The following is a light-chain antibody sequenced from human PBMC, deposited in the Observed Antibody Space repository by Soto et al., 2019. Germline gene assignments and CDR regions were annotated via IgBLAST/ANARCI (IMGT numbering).Light chain of an antibody. Sequence: DIQMTQSPSSVSASVGDSVTINCRASQGISSWLAWYQQKPGKAPNLLIYAASSLQTGVPSRFTGSGAGTDFTLTITSLQPEDSATYYCQQGDSFPFTFGPGTTVNI. CDR1: QGISSW. CDR3: QQGDSFPFT. V-gene: IGKV1-12*01. CDR2: AAS. J-gene: IGKJ3*01.